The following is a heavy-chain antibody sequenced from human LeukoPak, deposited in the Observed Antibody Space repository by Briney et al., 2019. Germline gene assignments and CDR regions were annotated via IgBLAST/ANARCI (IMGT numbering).Heavy chain of an antibody. CDR2: IKSDGSTT. Sequence: GGSLRLSCAASGFTFSRYWMHWVRQAPGKGLVWVSRIKSDGSTTTYADSVKGRFTISRDNAKNTLYLQMSSLRAEDTAMHYCARDDLYYDTGDYYYASYFQHWGQGTLVTVSS. CDR3: ARDDLYYDTGDYYYASYFQH. D-gene: IGHD3-22*01. CDR1: GFTFSRYW. V-gene: IGHV3-74*01. J-gene: IGHJ1*01.